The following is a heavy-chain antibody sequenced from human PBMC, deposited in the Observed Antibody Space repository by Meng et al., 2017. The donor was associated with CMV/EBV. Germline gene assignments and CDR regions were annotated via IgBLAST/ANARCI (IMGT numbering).Heavy chain of an antibody. CDR1: GGSISSRSYY. D-gene: IGHD3-3*01. Sequence: SETLSLTCTVSGGSISSRSYYWGWIRQPPGKGLEWIGTIYYSGSTYYNPSLKSRVTISIDTSKHQFSLKLSSVTTADTAVYYCARYKFGYYYGMDVWGQGTTVTVSS. J-gene: IGHJ6*02. V-gene: IGHV4-39*07. CDR3: ARYKFGYYYGMDV. CDR2: IYYSGST.